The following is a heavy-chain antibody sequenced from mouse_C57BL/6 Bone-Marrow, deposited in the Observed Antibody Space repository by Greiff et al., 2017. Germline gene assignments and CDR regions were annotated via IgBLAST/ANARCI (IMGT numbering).Heavy chain of an antibody. J-gene: IGHJ4*01. CDR1: GYTFTSYW. CDR3: ARFTTVVATEVYAMDY. Sequence: QVQLQQPGAELVKPGASVKVSCKASGYTFTSYWMHWVKQRPGQGLEWIGDINPNNGGTIYNQKFKGKATLTVDKSSSTAYMELRSLTSEDTAVYYCARFTTVVATEVYAMDYWGQGTSVTVSS. D-gene: IGHD1-1*01. CDR2: INPNNGGT. V-gene: IGHV1-53*01.